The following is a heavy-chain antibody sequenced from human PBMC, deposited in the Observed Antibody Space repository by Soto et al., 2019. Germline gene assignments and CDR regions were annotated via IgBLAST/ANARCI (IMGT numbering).Heavy chain of an antibody. J-gene: IGHJ6*02. D-gene: IGHD6-13*01. CDR3: ASPGEYSSSWYGLEYYGMDV. Sequence: GGSLRLSCAASGFTFSSYAMHWVRQAPGKGLEWVAVISYDGGNKYYADSVKGRFTISGDNSKNTLYLQMNSVGAEDTAVYYCASPGEYSSSWYGLEYYGMDVWGQGTTVTVSS. CDR1: GFTFSSYA. CDR2: ISYDGGNK. V-gene: IGHV3-30-3*01.